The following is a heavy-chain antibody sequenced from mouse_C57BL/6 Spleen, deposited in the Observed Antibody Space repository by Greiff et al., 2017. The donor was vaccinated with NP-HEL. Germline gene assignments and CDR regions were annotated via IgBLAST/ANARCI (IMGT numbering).Heavy chain of an antibody. V-gene: IGHV5-9*01. D-gene: IGHD1-1*01. CDR2: ISGGGGNT. CDR3: ARRYGSRGGVYYAMDC. J-gene: IGHJ4*01. CDR1: GFTFSSYT. Sequence: EVMLVESGGGLVKPGGSLKLSCAASGFTFSSYTMSWVRQTPEKRLEWVATISGGGGNTYYPDSVKGRFTISRDNAKNTLYLQMSSLMSEDTALYYCARRYGSRGGVYYAMDCWGQGTSVTVSS.